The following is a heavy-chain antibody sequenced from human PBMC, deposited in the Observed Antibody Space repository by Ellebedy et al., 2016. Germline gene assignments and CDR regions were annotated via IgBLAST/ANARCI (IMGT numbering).Heavy chain of an antibody. J-gene: IGHJ6*03. CDR3: ARAERATGTFYYYYMDV. D-gene: IGHD1-1*01. V-gene: IGHV1-18*01. Sequence: ASVKVSXKASGYTFTSYGISWVRQAPGQGLEWMGWISAYNGNTNYAQKLQGRVTMTTDTSTSTAYMELRSLRSDDTAVYYCARAERATGTFYYYYMDVWGKGTTVTVSS. CDR2: ISAYNGNT. CDR1: GYTFTSYG.